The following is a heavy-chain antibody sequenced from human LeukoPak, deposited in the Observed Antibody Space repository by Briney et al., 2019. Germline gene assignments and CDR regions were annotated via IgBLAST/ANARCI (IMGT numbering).Heavy chain of an antibody. J-gene: IGHJ5*02. Sequence: PSQTLSLTCTVSGGSISSGGYYWSWIRQHPGKGLEWIGYIYYSGSTYYNPSLKSRVTISVDTSKNQISLKLSSVTAADTAVYYCARGIVATITGKSNWFDPWGQGTLVTVSS. V-gene: IGHV4-31*03. D-gene: IGHD5-12*01. CDR3: ARGIVATITGKSNWFDP. CDR1: GGSISSGGYY. CDR2: IYYSGST.